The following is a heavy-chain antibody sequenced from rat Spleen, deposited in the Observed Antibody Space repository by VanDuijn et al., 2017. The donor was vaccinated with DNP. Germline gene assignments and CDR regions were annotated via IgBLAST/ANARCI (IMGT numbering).Heavy chain of an antibody. CDR1: GFTLSNYY. J-gene: IGHJ2*01. CDR2: ISTGGGNT. CDR3: ARAGVQWYYFDY. Sequence: EVKLVESGGGLVQPGRSMKLSCAASGFTLSNYYMAWVRQAPAKGLEWVASISTGGGNTYYRDSVKGRFTISRDNAKSTLYLQMDSLRSEETATYYCARAGVQWYYFDYWGQGVMVTVSS. D-gene: IGHD1-1*01. V-gene: IGHV5S11*01.